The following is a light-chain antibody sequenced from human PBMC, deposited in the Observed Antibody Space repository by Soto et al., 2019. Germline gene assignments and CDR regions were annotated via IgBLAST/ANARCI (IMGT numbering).Light chain of an antibody. CDR2: DAS. J-gene: IGKJ3*01. Sequence: ANPLTQSPSSLSASVGDRVTITCRASQAISSALAWYQQKPGKPPKHLIYDASTLQSGVPSRFSGTASGTDFTLTINSLQPEDFATYYCQQFNNWPVTFGPGTKVDIK. CDR1: QAISSA. V-gene: IGKV1D-13*01. CDR3: QQFNNWPVT.